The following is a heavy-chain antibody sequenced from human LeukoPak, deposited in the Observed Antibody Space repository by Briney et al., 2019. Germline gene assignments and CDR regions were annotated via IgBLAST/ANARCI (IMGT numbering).Heavy chain of an antibody. CDR3: ARDAGYGGNSDY. J-gene: IGHJ4*02. D-gene: IGHD4-23*01. Sequence: GGSLRLSCQASGFTFNMYWMTWVRQAPGKGLESVAYINKDGSDEYYVDSVKGRFTVSRDNAKNSLYLQMNSLRAEDTAVYYCARDAGYGGNSDYWGQGTLVTGSS. CDR2: INKDGSDE. V-gene: IGHV3-7*01. CDR1: GFTFNMYW.